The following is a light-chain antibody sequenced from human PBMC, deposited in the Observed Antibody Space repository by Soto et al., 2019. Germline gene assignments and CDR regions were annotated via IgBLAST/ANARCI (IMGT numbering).Light chain of an antibody. J-gene: IGLJ1*01. Sequence: QSALTQPASVSGSPGQSITIPCTGASGDRGDYKYVSWYQQYPGKAPKLIIYEVSERPSGVSYRFSGSKSGNTASLTISGLQTEDEADYYCSSYALTQYFGTGTKLTVL. CDR2: EVS. CDR3: SSYALTQY. CDR1: SGDRGDYKY. V-gene: IGLV2-14*01.